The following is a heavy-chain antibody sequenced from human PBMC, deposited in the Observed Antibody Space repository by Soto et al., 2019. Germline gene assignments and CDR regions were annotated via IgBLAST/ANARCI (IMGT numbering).Heavy chain of an antibody. J-gene: IGHJ6*03. CDR2: INHSGST. Sequence: TSETLSLTCAVYGGSFSGYYWSWIRQPPGKGLEWIGEINHSGSTNYNPSLKSRVTISVDTSKNQFSLKLSSVTAADTAVYYCARGRSVRFLEWSLSSYYYMDVWGKGTTVTVSS. CDR3: ARGRSVRFLEWSLSSYYYMDV. CDR1: GGSFSGYY. V-gene: IGHV4-34*01. D-gene: IGHD3-3*01.